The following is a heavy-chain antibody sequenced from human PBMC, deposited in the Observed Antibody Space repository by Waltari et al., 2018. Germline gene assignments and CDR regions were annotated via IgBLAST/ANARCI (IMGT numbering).Heavy chain of an antibody. CDR2: IYTRGST. CDR1: GGSISSGSYY. Sequence: QVQLQESGPGLVKPSQTLSLTCTVSGGSISSGSYYWRWIRQPAGKGLEWIGRIYTRGSTNYNPSLKSRVTISVDTSKNQFSLKLSSVTAADTAVYYCARRERRDGYLDAFDIWGQGTMVTVSS. D-gene: IGHD5-12*01. J-gene: IGHJ3*02. CDR3: ARRERRDGYLDAFDI. V-gene: IGHV4-61*02.